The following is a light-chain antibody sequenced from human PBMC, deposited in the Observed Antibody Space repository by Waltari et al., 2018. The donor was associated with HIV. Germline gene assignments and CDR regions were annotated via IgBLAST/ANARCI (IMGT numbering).Light chain of an antibody. V-gene: IGLV2-11*01. J-gene: IGLJ3*02. Sequence: QSALTQPRPVSGSPGQSVTISCTGTSSDVGGYDSVSWYLQHPGKVPKLIIYEVIKRPSGVPDRFAGSKSGNTASLTISGFQTENEADYFCCSYAGTYTYVLFGGGTKLTV. CDR3: CSYAGTYTYVL. CDR2: EVI. CDR1: SSDVGGYDS.